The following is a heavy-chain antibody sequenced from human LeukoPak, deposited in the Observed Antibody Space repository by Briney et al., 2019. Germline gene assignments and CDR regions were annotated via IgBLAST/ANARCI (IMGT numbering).Heavy chain of an antibody. V-gene: IGHV3-66*01. D-gene: IGHD2-8*01. Sequence: GGSLRLSCAASGFTVSSNYMSWVRQAPGKGLEWVSVIYSGGSTYYADSVKGRFTISRDNAKNSLYLQMNSLRAEDTAVYYCARVGYCTNGVCSDYWGQGTLVTVSS. J-gene: IGHJ4*02. CDR2: IYSGGST. CDR3: ARVGYCTNGVCSDY. CDR1: GFTVSSNY.